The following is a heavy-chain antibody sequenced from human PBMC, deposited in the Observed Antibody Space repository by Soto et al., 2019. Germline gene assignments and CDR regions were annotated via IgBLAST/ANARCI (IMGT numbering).Heavy chain of an antibody. CDR2: VNPISGGT. J-gene: IGHJ4*02. Sequence: QVQLVQSGAEVKKPGASVKVSCKASGYTFTGHYILWVRQAPGQGLEWMGWVNPISGGTIYAQKFVGWVTMTRDTSTSTAYLELRRLTSDATAVYYCARAKNFGSGELDYWGQGTLVTVSS. V-gene: IGHV1-2*04. CDR1: GYTFTGHY. CDR3: ARAKNFGSGELDY. D-gene: IGHD3-10*01.